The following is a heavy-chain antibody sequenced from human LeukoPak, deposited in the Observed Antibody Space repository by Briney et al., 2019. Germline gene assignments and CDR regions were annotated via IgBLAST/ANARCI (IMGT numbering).Heavy chain of an antibody. CDR3: ARRGIAAAGTGSYYFDY. CDR2: ISYDGSNK. D-gene: IGHD6-13*01. V-gene: IGHV3-30*04. Sequence: GGSLRLSCAASGFTFSSYAMHWVRQAPGKGLEWVAVISYDGSNKYYADSVKGRFTISRDNSKNTLYLQMNSLRAEDTAVYYCARRGIAAAGTGSYYFDYWGQGTLVTVSS. J-gene: IGHJ4*02. CDR1: GFTFSSYA.